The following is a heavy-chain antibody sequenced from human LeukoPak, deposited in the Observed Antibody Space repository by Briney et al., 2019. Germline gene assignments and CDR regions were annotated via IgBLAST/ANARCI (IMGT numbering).Heavy chain of an antibody. D-gene: IGHD2-2*01. J-gene: IGHJ1*01. Sequence: GASVKVSCKASGGTFSSYAISWVRQAPGQGLEWMGGIIPIFGTANYAQKLQGRVTMTTDTSTSTAYMELRSLRSDDTAVYYCAREMGSSVRRFQHWGQGTLVTVSS. CDR1: GGTFSSYA. CDR2: IIPIFGTA. CDR3: AREMGSSVRRFQH. V-gene: IGHV1-69*05.